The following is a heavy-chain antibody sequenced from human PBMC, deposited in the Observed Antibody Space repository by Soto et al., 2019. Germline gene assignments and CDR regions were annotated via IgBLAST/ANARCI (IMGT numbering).Heavy chain of an antibody. D-gene: IGHD2-2*03. J-gene: IGHJ6*02. Sequence: ASVKVSCKASGYTSTSYGISWVRQAPGQGLEWMGWISAYNGNTNYAQKLQGRVTMTTDTSTSTAYMELRSLRSDDTAVYYCARGGFLDIVLVPAAAPRRSSPQGMDVWGQGTTVTVS. CDR1: GYTSTSYG. CDR2: ISAYNGNT. V-gene: IGHV1-18*01. CDR3: ARGGFLDIVLVPAAAPRRSSPQGMDV.